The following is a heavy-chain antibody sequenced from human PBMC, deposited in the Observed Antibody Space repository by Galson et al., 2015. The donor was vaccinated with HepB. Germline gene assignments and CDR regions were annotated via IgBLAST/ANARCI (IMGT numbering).Heavy chain of an antibody. D-gene: IGHD2-2*01. CDR1: GGSISSSSYY. V-gene: IGHV4-39*07. Sequence: SLTCTVSGGSISSSSYYWGWIRQPPGKGLEWIGSIYYSGSTYYNPSLKSRVTISVDTSKNQFSLKLNSVTAADTAVYYCARAVVPAPAPFDYWGQGALVTVSS. CDR3: ARAVVPAPAPFDY. CDR2: IYYSGST. J-gene: IGHJ4*02.